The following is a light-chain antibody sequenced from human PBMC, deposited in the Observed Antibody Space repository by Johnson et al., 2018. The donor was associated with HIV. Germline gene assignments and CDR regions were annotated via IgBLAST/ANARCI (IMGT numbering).Light chain of an antibody. J-gene: IGLJ1*01. CDR1: SSNIGNNY. V-gene: IGLV1-51*02. CDR2: ENN. Sequence: QSVLTQPPSVSAAPGQKVTISCSGSSSNIGNNYVSWYQQLPGTAPKLLIYENNKRPSGIPDRFSGSKSGTSATLGITGLQTGDEADYYCGAWDSSLSAYVFGTATQVTV. CDR3: GAWDSSLSAYV.